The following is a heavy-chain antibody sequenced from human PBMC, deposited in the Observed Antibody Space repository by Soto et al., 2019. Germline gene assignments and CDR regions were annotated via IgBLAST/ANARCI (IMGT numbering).Heavy chain of an antibody. D-gene: IGHD3-3*01. CDR3: AHRVLRTVFGLVTTTAIYFDF. J-gene: IGHJ4*02. V-gene: IGHV2-5*02. CDR2: IYWDDDK. CDR1: GFSLTTSGVG. Sequence: QITLNESGPTQVKPRQTLTLTCTFSGFSLTTSGVGVGWIRQSPGKAPEWLALIYWDDDKRYSPSQKSRLTITKNTSKNPVVLTMADLDPADTATYYCAHRVLRTVFGLVTTTAIYFDFWGQGTPLAVSS.